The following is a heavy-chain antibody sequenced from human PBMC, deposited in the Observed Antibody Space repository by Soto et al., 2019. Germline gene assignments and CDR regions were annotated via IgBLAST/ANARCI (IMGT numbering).Heavy chain of an antibody. Sequence: SGPTLVNPTETLTLTCTVSGFSLSNARMGVSWIRQPPGKALEWLAHIFSSDEKSYSTSLKSRLTISKDTSKSQVVLTMTNMDPVDPATYYCARATDGIAAAYYYGMDVWGQGTTVTVSS. V-gene: IGHV2-26*01. CDR2: IFSSDEK. D-gene: IGHD6-13*01. CDR3: ARATDGIAAAYYYGMDV. J-gene: IGHJ6*02. CDR1: GFSLSNARMG.